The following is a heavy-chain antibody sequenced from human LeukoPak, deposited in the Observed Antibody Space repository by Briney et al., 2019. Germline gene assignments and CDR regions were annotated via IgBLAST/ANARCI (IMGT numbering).Heavy chain of an antibody. J-gene: IGHJ6*03. Sequence: PSETLSLTCTVSGGSISTSNYYWGWIRQPPGKGLEWIGNIFYSGSTYYNPSLKSRVTISVDTSKNQFSLKLSSVTAADTAVYYCARIRGYGSDFYYYYMDVWGKGTTVTVSS. V-gene: IGHV4-39*07. CDR2: IFYSGST. CDR3: ARIRGYGSDFYYYYMDV. D-gene: IGHD6-19*01. CDR1: GGSISTSNYY.